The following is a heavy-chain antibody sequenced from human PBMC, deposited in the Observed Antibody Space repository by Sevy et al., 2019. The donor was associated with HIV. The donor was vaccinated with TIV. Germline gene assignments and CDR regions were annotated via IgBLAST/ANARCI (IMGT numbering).Heavy chain of an antibody. CDR2: MCHTGIT. CDR3: ARAGHSYGLFDY. V-gene: IGHV4-59*13. CDR1: GGSISSYC. J-gene: IGHJ4*02. D-gene: IGHD5-18*01. Sequence: ETLSLTCTVSGGSISSYCCNWIRQSPGKGLGWIGYMCHTGITNYNPSLKSRVTISLDTSRNQFSLRLSSVTAADTAVYYCARAGHSYGLFDYWGQGTLVTVSS.